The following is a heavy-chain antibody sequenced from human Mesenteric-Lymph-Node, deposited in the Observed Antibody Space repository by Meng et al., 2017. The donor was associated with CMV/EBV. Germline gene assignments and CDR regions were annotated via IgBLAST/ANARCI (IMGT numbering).Heavy chain of an antibody. D-gene: IGHD3-22*01. CDR1: GFTFTTYA. CDR2: VSYDGSDK. Sequence: GGSLRLSCAASGFTFTTYAMHWVRQAPGKGLECVAVVSYDGSDKYYADSVKGRFTISRDNSKNTLYLQMNSLRVDDTAVYYCAKDVYYDSSGYYDYWGRGTLVTVSS. V-gene: IGHV3-30*04. J-gene: IGHJ4*02. CDR3: AKDVYYDSSGYYDY.